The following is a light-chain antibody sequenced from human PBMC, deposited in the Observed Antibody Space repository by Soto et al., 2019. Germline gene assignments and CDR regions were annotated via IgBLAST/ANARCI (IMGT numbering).Light chain of an antibody. CDR1: QSVSSN. V-gene: IGKV3-20*01. CDR2: GAS. Sequence: IVIRPSRATLSVYPGERATLSCRASQSVSSNLAWYQQKPGQAPSLLIYGASRRATGIPDRFSGSGSGTDFTLTISRLEPEDFAVYYCQQYDSSPIPFG. J-gene: IGKJ5*01. CDR3: QQYDSSPIP.